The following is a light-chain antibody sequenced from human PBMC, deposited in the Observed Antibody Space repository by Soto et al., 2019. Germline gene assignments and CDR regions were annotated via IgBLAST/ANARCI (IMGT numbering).Light chain of an antibody. Sequence: QSVLTQPPSVSAAPGQKVTISCSGGSYNIGNNYVSWYQQLPGTAPKLLIYDNNKRPSGIPDRFSGSKSGTSGTLDITGLQTGDEADYYCATWDYSLTGEVFGGGTKLTVL. J-gene: IGLJ2*01. CDR3: ATWDYSLTGEV. CDR2: DNN. CDR1: SYNIGNNY. V-gene: IGLV1-51*01.